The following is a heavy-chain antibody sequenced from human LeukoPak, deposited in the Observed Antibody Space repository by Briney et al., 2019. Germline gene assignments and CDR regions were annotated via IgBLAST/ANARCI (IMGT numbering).Heavy chain of an antibody. J-gene: IGHJ3*02. CDR2: IIPILGIA. CDR3: ARGPTVAGIAFDI. V-gene: IGHV1-69*04. CDR1: GGTFSNYA. Sequence: EASVKVSCKASGGTFSNYAISWVRQAPGQGLEWMGRIIPILGIANYAQKFQGRVTITADKSTSTAYMELSSLRSEDTAVYYCARGPTVAGIAFDIWGQGTMVTVSS. D-gene: IGHD6-19*01.